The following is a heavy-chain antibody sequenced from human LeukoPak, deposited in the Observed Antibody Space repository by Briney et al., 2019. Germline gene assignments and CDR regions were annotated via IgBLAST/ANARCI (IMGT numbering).Heavy chain of an antibody. CDR2: ISYSGST. Sequence: SETLSLTCTVSGDSFSNYYWSWIRQSPGKGLEWIGYISYSGSTNQNPSLKSRVTISIDTSKNRFSLKLSSVTAADTAVYYCARHRSTGWFLWGQGTLVTVSS. CDR3: ARHRSTGWFL. D-gene: IGHD6-19*01. V-gene: IGHV4-59*08. J-gene: IGHJ4*02. CDR1: GDSFSNYY.